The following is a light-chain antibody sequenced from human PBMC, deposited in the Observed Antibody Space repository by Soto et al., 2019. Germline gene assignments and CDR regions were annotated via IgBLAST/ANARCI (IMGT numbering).Light chain of an antibody. CDR1: QSISSN. J-gene: IGKJ4*01. CDR2: SAS. V-gene: IGKV3-15*01. CDR3: QQKHDWPPLT. Sequence: EIVMTQSPATLSVSPGQRVTLSCRASQSISSNLAWYQQKPGQPPRLLFYSASARATGTSARFSASESGTEFILTISSRQSEDVAIYYCQQKHDWPPLTFGGGTKVQIK.